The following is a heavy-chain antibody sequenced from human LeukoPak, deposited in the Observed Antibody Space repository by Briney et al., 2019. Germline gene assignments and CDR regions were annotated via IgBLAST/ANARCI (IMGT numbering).Heavy chain of an antibody. Sequence: PSETLSLTCTVSGGSISSGSYYWSWIRQPAGKGLEWIGRIYTSGSTNYNPSLKSRVTISVDTSKNQFSLKLSSVTAADTAVYYCAREVVPAALFDYWGQGTLVTVSS. J-gene: IGHJ4*02. CDR2: IYTSGST. CDR3: AREVVPAALFDY. V-gene: IGHV4-61*02. CDR1: GGSISSGSYY. D-gene: IGHD2-2*01.